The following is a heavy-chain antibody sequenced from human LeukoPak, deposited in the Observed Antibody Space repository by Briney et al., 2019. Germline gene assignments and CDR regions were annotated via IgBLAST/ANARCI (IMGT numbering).Heavy chain of an antibody. CDR1: GFTFSSYS. V-gene: IGHV3-48*01. J-gene: IGHJ5*02. Sequence: GGSLRLSCAASGFTFSSYSMNWVRQAPGKGLEWVSYISSSSSTIYYADSVKGRFTISRDNAKNSLYLQMNSLRAEDTAVYYCATDPIGWFDPWGQGTLVTVSS. CDR3: ATDPIGWFDP. CDR2: ISSSSSTI.